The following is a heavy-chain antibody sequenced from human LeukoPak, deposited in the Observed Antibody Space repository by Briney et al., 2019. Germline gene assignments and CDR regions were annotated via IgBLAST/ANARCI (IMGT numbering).Heavy chain of an antibody. D-gene: IGHD6-19*01. CDR1: GFTFSPYW. CDR3: ARDHYSSGSH. CDR2: IKPDGSET. Sequence: GGSLRLSCAASGFTFSPYWMSWVRQGPGKGLEWVANIKPDGSETHYVDSVKGRFTISRDNAKNTLYLQMNSLRVEDTAVYYCARDHYSSGSHWGQGTLVTVSS. V-gene: IGHV3-7*01. J-gene: IGHJ1*01.